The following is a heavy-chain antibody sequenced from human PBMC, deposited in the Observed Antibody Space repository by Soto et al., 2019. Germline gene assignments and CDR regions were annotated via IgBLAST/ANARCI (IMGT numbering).Heavy chain of an antibody. J-gene: IGHJ3*01. V-gene: IGHV3-7*01. Sequence: DVQLVESGGGLVQPGGSLRLACAASGFTFNTYWMTWVRQAPGKGLEWVANIKGDGSSNHYVDSVEGRFTNSRYNAKNSLFQHMNSLKVDDTAVYYCARDSSPGSGNVGYDAFDVWGQGTKVTVSS. CDR1: GFTFNTYW. D-gene: IGHD3-3*01. CDR3: ARDSSPGSGNVGYDAFDV. CDR2: IKGDGSSN.